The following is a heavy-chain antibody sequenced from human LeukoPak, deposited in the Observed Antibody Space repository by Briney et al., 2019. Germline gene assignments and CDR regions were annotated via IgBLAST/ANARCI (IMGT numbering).Heavy chain of an antibody. CDR3: ASFRGSYYSGFDY. J-gene: IGHJ4*02. D-gene: IGHD1-26*01. V-gene: IGHV1-69*02. CDR2: IIPILGIA. Sequence: SVKVSCKASGGTFSSYTISWVRQAPGQGLEWMGRIIPILGIANYAQKFQGRVTITADKSTSTAYMELSSLRSEDTAVYYCASFRGSYYSGFDYWGQGTLVTVSS. CDR1: GGTFSSYT.